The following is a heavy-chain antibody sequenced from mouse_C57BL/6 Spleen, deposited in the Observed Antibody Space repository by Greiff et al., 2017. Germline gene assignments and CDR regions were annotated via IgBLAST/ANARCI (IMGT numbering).Heavy chain of an antibody. J-gene: IGHJ3*01. CDR3: ARSPNYYGSSLAY. CDR2: IYPGGGDT. Sequence: VQLQQSGAELVKPGASVKISCKASGYAFSSYWMNWVKQRPGKGLEWIGQIYPGGGDTNYNGKFKGKATLTADKSSSTAYMQLSSLTSEDSAVYFCARSPNYYGSSLAYWGQGTLVTVSA. D-gene: IGHD1-1*01. V-gene: IGHV1-80*01. CDR1: GYAFSSYW.